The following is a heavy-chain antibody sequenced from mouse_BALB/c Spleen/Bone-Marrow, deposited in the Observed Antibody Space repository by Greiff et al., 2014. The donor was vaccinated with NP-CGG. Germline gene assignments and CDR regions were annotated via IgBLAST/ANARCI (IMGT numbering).Heavy chain of an antibody. V-gene: IGHV5-17*02. Sequence: EVKLMESGGGLVQPGGSRKLSCAASGFTFSSFGMHWVRQAPEKGLEWVAYISSGSSTIYYADTVKGRFTISRDNPKNTLFLQMTSLRSEDTAMYYCARGRPIYYGNLYAMDYWGQGTPVTVSS. J-gene: IGHJ4*01. CDR2: ISSGSSTI. D-gene: IGHD2-1*01. CDR1: GFTFSSFG. CDR3: ARGRPIYYGNLYAMDY.